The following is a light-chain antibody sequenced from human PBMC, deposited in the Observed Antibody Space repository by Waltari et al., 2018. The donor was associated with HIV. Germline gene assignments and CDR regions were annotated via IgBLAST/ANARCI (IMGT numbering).Light chain of an antibody. J-gene: IGLJ2*01. CDR2: GNS. V-gene: IGLV1-40*01. Sequence: QSVLTQPPSVSGAPGQRVTISCPGSSSNIGAGYDVNWYKHLPGTAPKLLIYGNSNRPSGVPDRFSGSKSGTSASLAITGLQAEDEADYYCQSYDSSLSGGDVVFGGGTKLTVL. CDR1: SSNIGAGYD. CDR3: QSYDSSLSGGDVV.